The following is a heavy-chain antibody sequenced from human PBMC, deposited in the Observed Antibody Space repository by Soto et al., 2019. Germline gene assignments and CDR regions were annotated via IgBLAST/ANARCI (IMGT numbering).Heavy chain of an antibody. CDR3: ARAFYFYDSSGYYYFRYYYYGMDI. V-gene: IGHV1-3*01. J-gene: IGHJ6*01. Sequence: ASVKVSCKASGYTFTSYAMHWVRQAPGQRLEWMGWINAGNGNTKYSQKFQGRVTITRDTSASTAYMELSSLRSEDTAVYYCARAFYFYDSSGYYYFRYYYYGMDIWGQGTTGTVSS. CDR1: GYTFTSYA. D-gene: IGHD3-22*01. CDR2: INAGNGNT.